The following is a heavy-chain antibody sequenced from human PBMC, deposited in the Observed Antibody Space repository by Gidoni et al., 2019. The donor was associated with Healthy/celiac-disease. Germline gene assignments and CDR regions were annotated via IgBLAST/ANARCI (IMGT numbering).Heavy chain of an antibody. J-gene: IGHJ6*02. D-gene: IGHD3-10*01. CDR1: GFTFSSYA. CDR2: ISGSGGST. CDR3: AKEAPYGSGPYYYYGMDV. Sequence: EVQLLESGGGLVQPGGSLGLSCAASGFTFSSYAMSWVRQAPGKGLEWVSAISGSGGSTYYADSVKGRFTISRDNSKNTLYLQMNSLRAEDTAVYYCAKEAPYGSGPYYYYGMDVWGQGTTVTVSS. V-gene: IGHV3-23*01.